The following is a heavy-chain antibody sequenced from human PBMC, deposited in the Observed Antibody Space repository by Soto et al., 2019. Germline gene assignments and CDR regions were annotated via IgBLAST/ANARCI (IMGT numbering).Heavy chain of an antibody. D-gene: IGHD3-10*01. J-gene: IGHJ5*02. CDR2: INAGNGNT. Sequence: ASVKVSCKASGYAFTSYAMHWVRQAPGQRLEWMGWINAGNGNTEYSQKFQGRVTIARDTSASTAYMELSSLRSEDTAVYYCARGGEILLWFGELSHHPNWFDPWGQGTLVTVSS. V-gene: IGHV1-3*01. CDR3: ARGGEILLWFGELSHHPNWFDP. CDR1: GYAFTSYA.